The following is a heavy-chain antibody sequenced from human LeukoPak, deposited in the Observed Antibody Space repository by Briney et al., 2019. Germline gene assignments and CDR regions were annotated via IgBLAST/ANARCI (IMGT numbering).Heavy chain of an antibody. J-gene: IGHJ4*02. Sequence: GGSLRLSCAASGFIFSTYGMHWVRQAPGKGLEWVAYISYDGSRKNYAGSVKGRFTISRDNSKNTLFLQMSSLKAEDTAVYYCAKKLIGNVDYFDYWGQGTPVTVSS. D-gene: IGHD3-22*01. CDR1: GFIFSTYG. CDR2: ISYDGSRK. CDR3: AKKLIGNVDYFDY. V-gene: IGHV3-30*02.